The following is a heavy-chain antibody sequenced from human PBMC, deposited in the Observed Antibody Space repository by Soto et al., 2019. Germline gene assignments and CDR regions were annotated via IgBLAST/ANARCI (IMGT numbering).Heavy chain of an antibody. Sequence: SETLSLTCTVSGGSISSSSYYWGWIRQPPGKGLEWIGSIYYSGSTYYNPSLKSRVTISVDASKNQFSLKLSSVTAADTAVYYCARRGTTWPQFGYWGQGTLVTVSS. CDR2: IYYSGST. J-gene: IGHJ4*02. CDR3: ARRGTTWPQFGY. CDR1: GGSISSSSYY. D-gene: IGHD1-7*01. V-gene: IGHV4-39*01.